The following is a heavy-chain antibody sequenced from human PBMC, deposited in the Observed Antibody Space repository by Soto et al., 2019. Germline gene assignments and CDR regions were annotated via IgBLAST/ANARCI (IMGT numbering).Heavy chain of an antibody. J-gene: IGHJ4*02. CDR1: GYSFTSLH. V-gene: IGHV1-8*01. CDR3: ARQGSY. CDR2: MNPHSGDT. Sequence: ASVKVSCKASGYSFTSLHFNWVRQATGQGLEWIGWMNPHSGDTGFAQRFQGRVTMTKNQVSLTLTSVTAADTAVYYCARQGSYWGQGALVTVSS.